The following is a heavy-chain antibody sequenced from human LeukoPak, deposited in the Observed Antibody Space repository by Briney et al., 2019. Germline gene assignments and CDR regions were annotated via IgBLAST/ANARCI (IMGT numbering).Heavy chain of an antibody. Sequence: GGSLRLSCAASGFNINSYSMNWVRQAPGKGLEWVSSISFSSTYIYYADSVKGRFTISRDNAKNSLYLQMNSLRAEDTAVYYCARGSEWELPPELDYWGQGTLVTVSS. CDR2: ISFSSTYI. CDR3: ARGSEWELPPELDY. J-gene: IGHJ4*02. CDR1: GFNINSYS. D-gene: IGHD1-26*01. V-gene: IGHV3-21*01.